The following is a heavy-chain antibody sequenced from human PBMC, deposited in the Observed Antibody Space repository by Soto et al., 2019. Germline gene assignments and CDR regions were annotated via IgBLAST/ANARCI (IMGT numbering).Heavy chain of an antibody. V-gene: IGHV3-23*01. CDR2: IRDGGTIT. CDR3: AKGLESRPRGRIDY. CDR1: GFTFSSHA. Sequence: GGSLRLSCAVSGFTFSSHAMNWVRQAPGKGLEWVSSIRDGGTITYYADSVKGRFTISRDNSKNTLYLQMNSLRAEDTAVYYCAKGLESRPRGRIDYWGQGTLVTVSS. D-gene: IGHD1-1*01. J-gene: IGHJ4*02.